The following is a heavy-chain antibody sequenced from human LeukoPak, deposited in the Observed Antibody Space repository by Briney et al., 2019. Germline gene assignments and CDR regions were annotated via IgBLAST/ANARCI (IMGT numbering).Heavy chain of an antibody. J-gene: IGHJ4*02. V-gene: IGHV4-61*02. CDR1: GCSISSGSYY. CDR2: IYTSGST. D-gene: IGHD3-22*01. Sequence: TSETLSLTCTVSGCSISSGSYYWSWIRQPAGKGLEWIVRIYTSGSTNYNPSLKSRVTISVDTSKNQFSLKLSSVTAAATAVYYCARESITMIVGYYFDYWGQGTLVTVSS. CDR3: ARESITMIVGYYFDY.